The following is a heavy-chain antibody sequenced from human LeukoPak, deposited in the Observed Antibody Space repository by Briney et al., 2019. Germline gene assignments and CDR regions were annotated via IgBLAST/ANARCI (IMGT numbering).Heavy chain of an antibody. J-gene: IGHJ4*02. Sequence: WETLSLTCAVSGGSISSSNWWNWVRQPPGKGLEWIGQIYHSGSTNYNPSLKSRVTISVDTSKNQFSLKLSSVTAADTAVYYCARGLPMGNYYDSSGFERAPFDYWGQGTLVTVSS. CDR1: GGSISSSNW. CDR2: IYHSGST. CDR3: ARGLPMGNYYDSSGFERAPFDY. D-gene: IGHD3-22*01. V-gene: IGHV4-4*02.